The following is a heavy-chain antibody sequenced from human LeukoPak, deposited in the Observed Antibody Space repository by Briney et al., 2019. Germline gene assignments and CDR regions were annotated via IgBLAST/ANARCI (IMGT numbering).Heavy chain of an antibody. V-gene: IGHV3-48*03. CDR3: ARKTGGSLDI. CDR1: GFSFSVYE. D-gene: IGHD7-27*01. J-gene: IGHJ3*02. CDR2: ISSSGTTT. Sequence: TGGSLRLSCAASGFSFSVYEMHWVRQAPGKGLEWISDISSSGTTTYYADSVEGRFTISRDNPKNSLYLQMNSLRAEDTAVYYCARKTGGSLDIWGQGTMVTVSS.